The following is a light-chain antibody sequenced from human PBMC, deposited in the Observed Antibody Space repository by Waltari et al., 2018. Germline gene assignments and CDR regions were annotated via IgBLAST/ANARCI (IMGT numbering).Light chain of an antibody. CDR1: SSDVGGYDY. Sequence: QSALTQPRSVSGSPGQSVTLSCPGTSSDVGGYDYVPWYQQHPGNAPKLIISDVDKRTSGVSDRFSGSKSGNTASLTISGLQIDDEATYYCCSFAGNYTLLFGGGTNLTVL. CDR3: CSFAGNYTLL. V-gene: IGLV2-11*01. CDR2: DVD. J-gene: IGLJ2*01.